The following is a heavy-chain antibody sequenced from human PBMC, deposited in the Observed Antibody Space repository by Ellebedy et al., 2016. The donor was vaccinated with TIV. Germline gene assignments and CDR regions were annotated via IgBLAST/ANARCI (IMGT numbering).Heavy chain of an antibody. CDR2: INHSGST. CDR1: GGSFSGYY. CDR3: ARGDRIVVVPAAIKGAWFNP. Sequence: SETLSLXCAVYGGSFSGYYWSWIRQPPGKGLEWIGEINHSGSTNYNPSLKSRVTISVDTSKNQFSLKLSSVTAADTAVYYCARGDRIVVVPAAIKGAWFNPWGQGTLVTVSS. V-gene: IGHV4-34*01. J-gene: IGHJ5*02. D-gene: IGHD2-2*02.